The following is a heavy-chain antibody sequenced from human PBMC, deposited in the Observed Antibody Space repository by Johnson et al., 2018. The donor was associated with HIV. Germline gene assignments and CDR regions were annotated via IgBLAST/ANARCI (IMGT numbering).Heavy chain of an antibody. CDR1: GITFDDYG. Sequence: EVQLVESGGGVVRPGGSLRLSCAASGITFDDYGMSWVRQAPGKGLEWVSGINWNGGSTGYADSVKGRFTISRENAKNSLYLQMNSLRAEETALYYCARVTRYNWNSDAFDIWGQGTMVTVSS. D-gene: IGHD1-1*01. CDR3: ARVTRYNWNSDAFDI. J-gene: IGHJ3*02. V-gene: IGHV3-20*04. CDR2: INWNGGST.